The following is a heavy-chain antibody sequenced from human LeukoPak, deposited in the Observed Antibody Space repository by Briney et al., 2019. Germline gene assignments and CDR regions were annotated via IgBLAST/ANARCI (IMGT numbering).Heavy chain of an antibody. CDR1: GNTFTNYD. J-gene: IGHJ4*02. CDR3: AKGGVGVTPEFDY. CDR2: MNPNSGNT. Sequence: ASVKVSCKASGNTFTNYDINWVRQATGQGLEWMGWMNPNSGNTGSAQKFQGRVSMTRNTSTSTAYMELSSLRSEDTAVYYCAKGGVGVTPEFDYWGQGTLVTVSS. D-gene: IGHD1-26*01. V-gene: IGHV1-8*01.